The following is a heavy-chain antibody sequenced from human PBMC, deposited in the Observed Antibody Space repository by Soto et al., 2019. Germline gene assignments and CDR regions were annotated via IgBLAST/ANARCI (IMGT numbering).Heavy chain of an antibody. CDR1: GFTFSSYG. D-gene: IGHD3-16*01. V-gene: IGHV3-30*18. CDR3: AKDRKGAGGSGIFFYYYGMDF. CDR2: ISYDGGNK. Sequence: QVQLVESGGGVVQPGRSLRLSCAASGFTFSSYGIHWVRQAPGKGLEWVAVISYDGGNKYYADSVKGRFTISRDNSKNTLFLQLNSLRAEDTAVDYGAKDRKGAGGSGIFFYYYGMDFWGQGTTVTVSS. J-gene: IGHJ6*02.